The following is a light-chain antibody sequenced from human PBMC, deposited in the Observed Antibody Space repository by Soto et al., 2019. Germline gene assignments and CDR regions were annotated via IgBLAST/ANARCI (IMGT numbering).Light chain of an antibody. CDR1: SSDVGGYNY. CDR2: DVS. CDR3: SSYTSSSTVV. Sequence: QSALTQPASVSGSPGQSITISCTGTSSDVGGYNYVSWYQQHPGKAPKLMIYDVSNRPSGVSNRFSGSKSGNTACLTISGLQAEDEAVYYCSSYTSSSTVVFGGGTKVTVL. V-gene: IGLV2-14*01. J-gene: IGLJ2*01.